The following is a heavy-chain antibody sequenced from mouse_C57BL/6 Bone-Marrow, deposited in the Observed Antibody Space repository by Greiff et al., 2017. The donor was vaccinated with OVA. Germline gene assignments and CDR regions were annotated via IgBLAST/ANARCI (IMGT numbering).Heavy chain of an antibody. V-gene: IGHV5-6*01. Sequence: EVKLMESGGDLVKPGGSLKLSCAASGFTFSSYGMSWVRQTPDKRLAWVATISSGGSYTYYPDSVKGRFTISRDNAKNTLYLQMSSLKSEDTAMYYCARDGPYYYGRYFDYWGQGTTLTVSS. CDR1: GFTFSSYG. CDR2: ISSGGSYT. CDR3: ARDGPYYYGRYFDY. J-gene: IGHJ2*01. D-gene: IGHD1-1*01.